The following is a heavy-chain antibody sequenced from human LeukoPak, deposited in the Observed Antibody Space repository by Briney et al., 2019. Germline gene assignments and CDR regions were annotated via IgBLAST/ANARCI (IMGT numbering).Heavy chain of an antibody. CDR3: AKDSLQYYYGSGTPVGFDP. D-gene: IGHD3-10*01. CDR1: GFTFDDYA. J-gene: IGHJ5*02. CDR2: ISGSGGST. Sequence: PGGSLRLSCAASGFTFDDYAMHWVRQAPGKGLEWVSGISGSGGSTYYADSVKGRFTISRDNSKNTLYLQMNSLRAEDTAVYYCAKDSLQYYYGSGTPVGFDPWGQGTLVTVSS. V-gene: IGHV3-23*01.